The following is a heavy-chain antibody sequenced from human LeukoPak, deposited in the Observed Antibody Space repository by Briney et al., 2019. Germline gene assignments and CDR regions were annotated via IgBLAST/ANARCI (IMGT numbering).Heavy chain of an antibody. D-gene: IGHD6-6*01. V-gene: IGHV3-23*01. J-gene: IGHJ6*02. CDR2: ISGSGGNT. CDR3: AKDLYTGSWYYGMDV. CDR1: GFTFSSYA. Sequence: GGSLRLSCAASGFTFSSYAMSWVRQAPGKGLEWVSAISGSGGNTYYADSVKGRFTISRDNSKNTLYLQMNSLRAEDTAVYYCAKDLYTGSWYYGMDVWGQGTTVTVSS.